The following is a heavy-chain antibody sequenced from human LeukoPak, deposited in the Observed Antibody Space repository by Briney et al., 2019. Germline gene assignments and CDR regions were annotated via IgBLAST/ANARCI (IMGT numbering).Heavy chain of an antibody. V-gene: IGHV4-34*01. CDR1: GGSFSGYY. CDR2: INHSGST. J-gene: IGHJ4*02. CDR3: ARGITYYDFWSGYYEVNYFDY. Sequence: PSETLSLTCAVYGGSFSGYYWSWIRRPPGKGLEWIGEINHSGSTNYNPSLKSRVTISVDTSKNQFSLKLSSVTAADTAVYYCARGITYYDFWSGYYEVNYFDYWGQGTLVTVS. D-gene: IGHD3-3*01.